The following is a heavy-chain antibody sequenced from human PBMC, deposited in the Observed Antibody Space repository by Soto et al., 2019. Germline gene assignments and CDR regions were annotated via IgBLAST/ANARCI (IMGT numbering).Heavy chain of an antibody. Sequence: QVQLVESGGGVVQPGRSLRLSCAASGFTFSSYAMHWVRQAPGKGLEWVAVISYDGSNKYYADSVKGRLTISRDNSKNTLYLQMNSLRAEDTAVYYCARGSIAVAGTGNDYWGQGTLVTVSS. V-gene: IGHV3-30-3*01. J-gene: IGHJ4*02. CDR3: ARGSIAVAGTGNDY. CDR2: ISYDGSNK. CDR1: GFTFSSYA. D-gene: IGHD6-19*01.